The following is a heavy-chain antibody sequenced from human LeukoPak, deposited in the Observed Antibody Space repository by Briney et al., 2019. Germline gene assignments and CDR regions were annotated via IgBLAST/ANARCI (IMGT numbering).Heavy chain of an antibody. D-gene: IGHD2-15*01. CDR2: ISGDGGT. Sequence: RRSLRISCAASGFTFGSYVMICVRHAASNGPARVSAISGDGGTYYADSVKGRFTISRDNSKNTLYLQMNSLGGEDTALYYCARYCGAASCYSGFDYWGRGTLATVAS. CDR3: ARYCGAASCYSGFDY. J-gene: IGHJ4*02. CDR1: GFTFGSYV. V-gene: IGHV3-23*01.